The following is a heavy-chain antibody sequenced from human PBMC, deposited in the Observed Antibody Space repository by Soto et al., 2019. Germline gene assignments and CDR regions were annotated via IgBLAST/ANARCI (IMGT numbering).Heavy chain of an antibody. CDR2: ISGTGSSA. D-gene: IGHD3-10*01. V-gene: IGHV3-23*01. Sequence: EVQLLESGGGLVQPGGSLRLSCAASGFTFSTYAMSWVRQAPGKGLEWVSTISGTGSSAYYADSVKGRFTISRDNSKNTLYVQMNSLRAEDTALYYCAKERLDLFKSSRDFDYWGLGTLVTVSS. J-gene: IGHJ4*02. CDR3: AKERLDLFKSSRDFDY. CDR1: GFTFSTYA.